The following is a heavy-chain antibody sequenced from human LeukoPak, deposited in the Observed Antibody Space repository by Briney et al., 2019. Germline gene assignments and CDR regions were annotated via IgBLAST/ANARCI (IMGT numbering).Heavy chain of an antibody. CDR2: ISGSGGST. V-gene: IGHV3-23*01. CDR3: AKVPKYYDILTGYYYYGMDV. J-gene: IGHJ6*02. CDR1: GFTFSSYA. Sequence: PGGSLRLSCAASGFTFSSYAMSWVRQAPGKGLEWVSAISGSGGSTYYADSVKGRFTISRDNSKNTLYLQMNSLRAEDTAVYYCAKVPKYYDILTGYYYYGMDVWGQGTTVTVS. D-gene: IGHD3-9*01.